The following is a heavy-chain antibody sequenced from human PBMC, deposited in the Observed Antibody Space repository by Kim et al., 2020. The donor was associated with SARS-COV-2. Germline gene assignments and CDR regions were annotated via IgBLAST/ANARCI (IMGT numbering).Heavy chain of an antibody. CDR2: ISGSGGST. Sequence: GGSLRLSCAASGFTFSSYAMSWVRQAPGKGLEWVSAISGSGGSTYYADSVKGRFTISRDNSKNTLYLQMNNLRAEDTAVYYCAKEVGIAVAGTLYYYYYYGMDVWGQGTTVTVSS. CDR3: AKEVGIAVAGTLYYYYYYGMDV. D-gene: IGHD6-19*01. V-gene: IGHV3-23*01. J-gene: IGHJ6*02. CDR1: GFTFSSYA.